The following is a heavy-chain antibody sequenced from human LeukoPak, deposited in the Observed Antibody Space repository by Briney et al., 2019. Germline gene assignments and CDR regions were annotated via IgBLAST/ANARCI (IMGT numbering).Heavy chain of an antibody. CDR1: GGSISSYY. CDR2: IYYSGST. J-gene: IGHJ4*02. Sequence: SETLSLTCTVSGGSISSYYWSWIRQPPGKGLEWIGYIYYSGSTIYNPSLKSRVTISVDTSKNQFSLKLSSVTAADTAVYYCARQDYDSTELEYWGQGTLVTVSS. D-gene: IGHD3-22*01. CDR3: ARQDYDSTELEY. V-gene: IGHV4-59*08.